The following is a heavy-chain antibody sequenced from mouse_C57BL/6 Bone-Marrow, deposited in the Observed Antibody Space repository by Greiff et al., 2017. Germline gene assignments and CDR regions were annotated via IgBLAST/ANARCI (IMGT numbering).Heavy chain of an antibody. CDR1: GYAFSSYW. V-gene: IGHV1-80*01. Sequence: QVQLKESGAELVKPGASVKISCKASGYAFSSYWMNWVKQRPGKGLEWIGQIYPGDGDTNYNGKFKGKATLTADKSSSTAYMQLSSLTSEDSAVYFCARKAPYYGNYYYFDYWGQGTTLTVSS. CDR2: IYPGDGDT. D-gene: IGHD2-10*01. J-gene: IGHJ2*01. CDR3: ARKAPYYGNYYYFDY.